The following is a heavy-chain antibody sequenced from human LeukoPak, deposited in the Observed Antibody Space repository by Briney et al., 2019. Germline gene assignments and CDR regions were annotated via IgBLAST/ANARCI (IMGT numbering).Heavy chain of an antibody. CDR2: IDHSGST. V-gene: IGHV4-34*01. J-gene: IGHJ4*02. CDR1: GGSFSGYY. D-gene: IGHD2-2*01. CDR3: ATGGYDTVGDYFGY. Sequence: LETLSLTCAVYGGSFSGYYWSWIRQPPGKGLEWIGEIDHSGSTNYNPSLKSRVTISVDTSKNQFSLKLSSVTAADTAVYYCATGGYDTVGDYFGYWGQGTLVTVSS.